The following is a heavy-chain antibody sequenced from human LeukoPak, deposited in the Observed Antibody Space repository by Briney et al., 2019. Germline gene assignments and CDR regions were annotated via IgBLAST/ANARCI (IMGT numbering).Heavy chain of an antibody. CDR3: ARDGPTGGMDV. Sequence: GGSLRLSCAASGFTFSSYAMSWVRQAPGQGLEWVSTISVSGGNTYYADSVKGRFTISRDNAKNSLYLQMHSLRAEDTAVYYCARDGPTGGMDVWGQGTTVTVSS. CDR2: ISVSGGNT. J-gene: IGHJ6*02. CDR1: GFTFSSYA. V-gene: IGHV3-23*01.